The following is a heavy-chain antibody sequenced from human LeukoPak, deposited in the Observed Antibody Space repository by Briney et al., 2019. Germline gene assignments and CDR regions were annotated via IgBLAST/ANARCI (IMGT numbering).Heavy chain of an antibody. V-gene: IGHV3-20*04. CDR1: GFTFDDYG. J-gene: IGHJ3*02. CDR2: INWNGGST. Sequence: GGSLRLSCAASGFTFDDYGMSWVRQAPGKGLEWVSGINWNGGSTGYADPVKGRFTISRDNAKNSLYLQMNSLRAEDTALYYCARTQTPGVGANDAFDIWGQGTMVTVSS. CDR3: ARTQTPGVGANDAFDI. D-gene: IGHD1-26*01.